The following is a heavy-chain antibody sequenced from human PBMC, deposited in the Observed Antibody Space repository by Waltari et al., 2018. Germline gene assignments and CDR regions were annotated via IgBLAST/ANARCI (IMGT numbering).Heavy chain of an antibody. CDR1: GGSISSSSYY. V-gene: IGHV4-61*05. J-gene: IGHJ4*02. CDR2: IYYSGST. D-gene: IGHD3-22*01. Sequence: QLQLQESGPGLVKPSETLSLTCTVSGGSISSSSYYWGWIRQPPGKGLEWIGYIYYSGSTNYNPSLKSRVTISVDTSKNQFSLKLSSVTAADTAVYYCASSPHYYDSSGVFDYWGQGTLVTVSS. CDR3: ASSPHYYDSSGVFDY.